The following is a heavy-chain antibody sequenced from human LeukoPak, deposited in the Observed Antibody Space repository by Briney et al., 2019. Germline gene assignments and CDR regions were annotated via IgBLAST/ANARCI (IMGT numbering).Heavy chain of an antibody. CDR1: GGSISSYY. V-gene: IGHV4-4*09. J-gene: IGHJ5*02. CDR2: IYTSGST. Sequence: SETLSLTCTVSGGSISSYYWSWIRQPPGKGLEWIGYIYTSGSTNYNPSLKSRVTISVDTSKNQFSPKLSSVTAADTAVYYCAGLNRGTPFDPWGQGTLVTVSS. D-gene: IGHD1-14*01. CDR3: AGLNRGTPFDP.